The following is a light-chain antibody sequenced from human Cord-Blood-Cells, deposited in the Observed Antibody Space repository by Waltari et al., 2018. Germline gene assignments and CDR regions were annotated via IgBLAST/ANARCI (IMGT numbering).Light chain of an antibody. CDR2: GAS. J-gene: IGKJ4*01. V-gene: IGKV3-20*01. CDR1: QSVSSSY. Sequence: EIVLTQSPGTLSLSPGERATLSCRASQSVSSSYLAWYKQKPGQAPRLLIYGASSSATGIPDRFLGSVSGTDFTITISRLEPEDFAVYYCQQYGSLLTFGGGTKVEIK. CDR3: QQYGSLLT.